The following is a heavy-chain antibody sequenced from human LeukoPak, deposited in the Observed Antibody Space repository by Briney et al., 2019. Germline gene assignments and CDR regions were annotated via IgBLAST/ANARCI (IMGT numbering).Heavy chain of an antibody. CDR2: MNPNSGNT. Sequence: GASVKVSCKASGYTFTSYDINWVRQATGQGLEWMGWMNPNSGNTGYAQKFQGRVTMTRNTSISTAYMELSSLRSEDTAVYYCARVTTYYYDSGGYYAYWGQGTLVTVSS. CDR3: ARVTTYYYDSGGYYAY. CDR1: GYTFTSYD. J-gene: IGHJ4*02. D-gene: IGHD3-22*01. V-gene: IGHV1-8*01.